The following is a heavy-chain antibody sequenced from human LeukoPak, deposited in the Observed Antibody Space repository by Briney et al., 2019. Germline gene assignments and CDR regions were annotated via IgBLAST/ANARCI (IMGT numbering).Heavy chain of an antibody. V-gene: IGHV1-2*02. J-gene: IGHJ5*02. Sequence: VASVKVSCKASGYTFTGYYMHWVRQAPGQGLEWMGWINPNSGGTNYAQKFQGRVTMPRDTSISTAYMELSRLRSDDTAVYYCARPYYDSTQWFDPWGQGTLVTVSS. CDR3: ARPYYDSTQWFDP. D-gene: IGHD3-22*01. CDR1: GYTFTGYY. CDR2: INPNSGGT.